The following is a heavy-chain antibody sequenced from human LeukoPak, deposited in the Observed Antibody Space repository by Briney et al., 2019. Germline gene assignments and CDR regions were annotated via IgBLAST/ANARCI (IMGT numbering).Heavy chain of an antibody. CDR3: AKADFRGITMIVVAGGDYFDY. Sequence: GGSLRLSCAASGFTFSSYAMSWVRQAPGKGLEWVSAISGSGGSTYYADSVKGRFTISRDNSKNTLYLQMNSLRAEDTAVYYCAKADFRGITMIVVAGGDYFDYWGQGTLVTVSS. CDR1: GFTFSSYA. J-gene: IGHJ4*02. CDR2: ISGSGGST. V-gene: IGHV3-23*01. D-gene: IGHD3-22*01.